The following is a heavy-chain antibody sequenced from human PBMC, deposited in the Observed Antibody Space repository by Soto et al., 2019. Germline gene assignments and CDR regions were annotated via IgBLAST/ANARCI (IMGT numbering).Heavy chain of an antibody. D-gene: IGHD5-12*01. J-gene: IGHJ5*02. Sequence: PSETLCLTCSVSGGSISSSSYYWGWIRQPPGKGLEWIGSIYYSGSTSYNPSLKSRVTISVDTSKNQFSLKLSSVTAADTAVYYCARNQYSGYDYWFDPWGQGTLVTVSS. CDR1: GGSISSSSYY. CDR3: ARNQYSGYDYWFDP. CDR2: IYYSGST. V-gene: IGHV4-39*07.